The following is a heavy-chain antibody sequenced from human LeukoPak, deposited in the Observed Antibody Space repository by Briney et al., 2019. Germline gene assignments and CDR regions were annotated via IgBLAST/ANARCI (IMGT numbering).Heavy chain of an antibody. J-gene: IGHJ4*02. CDR3: ARDRSRNYSCDY. CDR2: ISYDGSIK. CDR1: GFTFSSHA. D-gene: IGHD2-2*01. Sequence: GGSLRLSCAASGFTFSSHAMHWVRQAPGRGLEWVAFISYDGSIKYYADSVKGRFTISRDTSKNTLYLQMSSLRTEDTAVYYCARDRSRNYSCDYWGQGTLVTVSS. V-gene: IGHV3-30-3*01.